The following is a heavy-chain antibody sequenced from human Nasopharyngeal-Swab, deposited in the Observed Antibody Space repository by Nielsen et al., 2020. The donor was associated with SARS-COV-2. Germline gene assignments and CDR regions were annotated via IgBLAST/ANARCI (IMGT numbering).Heavy chain of an antibody. Sequence: GGSLRLSCAASGFTFSSYGMHWVRQAPGKGLEWVAVIWYDGSNKYYADSVKGRFTISRDNSKNTLYLQMNSLRAEDTAVYYCARGVGTTQLWENYCYYYGMDVWGQGTTVTVSS. V-gene: IGHV3-33*01. J-gene: IGHJ6*02. CDR2: IWYDGSNK. D-gene: IGHD5-18*01. CDR1: GFTFSSYG. CDR3: ARGVGTTQLWENYCYYYGMDV.